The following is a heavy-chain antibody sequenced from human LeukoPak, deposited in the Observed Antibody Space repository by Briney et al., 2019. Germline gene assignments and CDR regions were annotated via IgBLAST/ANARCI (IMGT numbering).Heavy chain of an antibody. V-gene: IGHV3-7*01. CDR3: ASTFPYCSEDDCAV. J-gene: IGHJ1*01. D-gene: IGHD2-15*01. CDR2: VNPGGSIQ. Sequence: GGSLRLSCIVSGVAIGGSWMSWVRQSPGKGLEWVANVNPGGSIQNYVGSVKGRFTISRDNAKNSLYLQMNNLRVEDTAVYYCASTFPYCSEDDCAVGGQGTLVTVSS. CDR1: GVAIGGSW.